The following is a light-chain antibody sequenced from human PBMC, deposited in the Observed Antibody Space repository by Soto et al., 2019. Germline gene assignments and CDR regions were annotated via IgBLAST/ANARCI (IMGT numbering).Light chain of an antibody. CDR2: AAS. CDR1: QTISSSY. CDR3: QHHDGSLT. Sequence: EIVLTQSPHTLSLSPGERASLSCRTSQTISSSYFAWYQQKPGQSPRLLVYAASIRAPGIPDRFSGSGSGADFTLTISRLEPADFAVYYCQHHDGSLTFGGGTRVEIK. J-gene: IGKJ4*01. V-gene: IGKV3-20*01.